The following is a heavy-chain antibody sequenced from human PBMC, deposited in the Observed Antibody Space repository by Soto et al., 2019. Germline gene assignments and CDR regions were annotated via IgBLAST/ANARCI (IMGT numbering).Heavy chain of an antibody. V-gene: IGHV1-3*01. CDR3: ASGILAGPGLFPAHDAFDI. J-gene: IGHJ3*02. D-gene: IGHD1-26*01. CDR2: INAANGDT. Sequence: ASAKVSCKDPRVAKTAYPMCWVHQAKGKRLEWMGWINAANGDTGYSQKLQGRVTMTTDTSTSTAYMELRSLRSDDTAVHYCASGILAGPGLFPAHDAFDIWGQGTMVTVSS. CDR1: RVAKTAYP.